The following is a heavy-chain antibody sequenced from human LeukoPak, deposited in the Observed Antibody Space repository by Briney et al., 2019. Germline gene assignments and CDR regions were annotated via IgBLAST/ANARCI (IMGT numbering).Heavy chain of an antibody. CDR1: GGTFSSYA. CDR2: FIPIFGTA. V-gene: IGHV1-69*13. J-gene: IGHJ4*02. Sequence: GASVKVSCKASGGTFSSYAISWVRQASGQGLEWMGGFIPIFGTANYAQKFQGRVTITADESTSTAYMELSSLRSEDTAVYYCARERMATITLDYWGRGTLVTVSS. CDR3: ARERMATITLDY. D-gene: IGHD5-24*01.